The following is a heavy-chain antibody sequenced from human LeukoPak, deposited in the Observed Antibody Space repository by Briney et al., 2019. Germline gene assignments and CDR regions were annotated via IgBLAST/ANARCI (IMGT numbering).Heavy chain of an antibody. V-gene: IGHV3-11*01. J-gene: IGHJ4*02. Sequence: PGGSLRLSYAASGFTFSDYYMSWIRQAPGKGLEWVSYISSSGSTIYYADSVKGRFTISRDNAKNSLYLQMNSLRAEDTAVYYCAREAPFGVVIIEWGQGTLVTVSS. CDR3: AREAPFGVVIIE. D-gene: IGHD3-3*01. CDR1: GFTFSDYY. CDR2: ISSSGSTI.